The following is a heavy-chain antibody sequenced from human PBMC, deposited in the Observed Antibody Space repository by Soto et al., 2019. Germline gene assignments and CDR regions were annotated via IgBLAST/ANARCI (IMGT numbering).Heavy chain of an antibody. D-gene: IGHD2-8*02. CDR1: GYTFTGLY. Sequence: KVSCKASGYTFTGLYIHWVRLAPGQGLEWMGWINPNSGGTNYAEKFQGRVTMTRDTSISTAYMELSSLRSDDTAVYYCARDHGWWSFDYWGQGALVTVSS. CDR2: INPNSGGT. V-gene: IGHV1-2*02. CDR3: ARDHGWWSFDY. J-gene: IGHJ4*02.